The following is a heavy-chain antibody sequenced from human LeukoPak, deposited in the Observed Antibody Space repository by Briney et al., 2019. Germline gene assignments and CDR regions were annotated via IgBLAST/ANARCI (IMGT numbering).Heavy chain of an antibody. J-gene: IGHJ4*02. CDR1: GFTFSSYW. V-gene: IGHV4-4*02. Sequence: PGGSLRLSCGASGFTFSSYWMHWVRQPPGKGLEWIGEIYNSGSTNYNPSLKSRVTISVDKSKNQFSLKLSSVTAADTAVYYCARESPTRYLDYWGQGTLVTVSS. CDR3: ARESPTRYLDY. CDR2: IYNSGST.